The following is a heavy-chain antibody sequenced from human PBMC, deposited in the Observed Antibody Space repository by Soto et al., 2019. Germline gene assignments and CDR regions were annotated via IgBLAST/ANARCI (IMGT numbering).Heavy chain of an antibody. D-gene: IGHD6-13*01. V-gene: IGHV1-69*13. CDR3: ASPGIPAYYYYYGMDV. CDR2: IIPIFGTA. J-gene: IGHJ6*02. Sequence: ASVKVSCKASGGTFSSYAISWVRQAPGQGLEWMGGIIPIFGTANYAQKFQGRVTITADESTSTAYMELSSLRSEDTAVYYCASPGIPAYYYYYGMDVWGQGTTVTVSS. CDR1: GGTFSSYA.